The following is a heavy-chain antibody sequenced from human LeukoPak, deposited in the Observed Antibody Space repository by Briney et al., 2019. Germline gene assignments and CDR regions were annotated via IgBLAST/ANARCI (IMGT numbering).Heavy chain of an antibody. CDR1: GDSISSSY. Sequence: SETLSLTCTVSGDSISSSYWSWIRQPPGTGLEWIAYIYNDGSSKYNPSLKSRVTISVDTSKNQFSLELSSVTAADTAVYYCARLEGYYSYYFDYWGQGALVTVSS. J-gene: IGHJ4*02. V-gene: IGHV4-4*09. CDR3: ARLEGYYSYYFDY. CDR2: IYNDGSS. D-gene: IGHD3-22*01.